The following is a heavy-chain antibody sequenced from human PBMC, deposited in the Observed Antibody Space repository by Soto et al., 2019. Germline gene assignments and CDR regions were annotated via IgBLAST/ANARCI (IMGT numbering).Heavy chain of an antibody. CDR1: GGSVSSGSYY. CDR2: IYYSGST. CDR3: AREAGGSYYLSGNWFDP. J-gene: IGHJ5*02. Sequence: SETLSLTCTVSGGSVSSGSYYWSWIRQPPGKGLEWIGYIYYSGSTNYNPSLKSRVTISVDTSKNQFSLKLSSVTAADTAVYYCAREAGGSYYLSGNWFDPWGQGTLVTVSS. D-gene: IGHD1-26*01. V-gene: IGHV4-61*01.